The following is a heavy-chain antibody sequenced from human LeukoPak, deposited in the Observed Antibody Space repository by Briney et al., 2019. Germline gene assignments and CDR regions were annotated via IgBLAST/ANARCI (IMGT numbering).Heavy chain of an antibody. CDR1: GGSISRGGHY. CDR2: IYYSGRT. Sequence: SETLSLTCTVSGGSISRGGHYWAWIRQPPGKGLEWIGSIYYSGRTYYHPSLESRVTISVDTSQNQFSLRLTSVTAADTAVYFCANYYDSRSHYLFDFWGQGTLVTVSS. D-gene: IGHD3-22*01. J-gene: IGHJ4*02. CDR3: ANYYDSRSHYLFDF. V-gene: IGHV4-39*01.